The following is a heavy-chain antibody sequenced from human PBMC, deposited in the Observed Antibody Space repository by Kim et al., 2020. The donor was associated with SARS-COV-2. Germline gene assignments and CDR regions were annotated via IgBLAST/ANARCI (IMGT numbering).Heavy chain of an antibody. CDR2: IYSGGST. D-gene: IGHD6-13*01. V-gene: IGHV3-53*01. J-gene: IGHJ4*02. CDR1: GFTVSSNY. CDR3: ARTVAAAGTDTDY. Sequence: GGSLRLSCAASGFTVSSNYMSWVRQAPGKGLEWVSVIYSGGSTYYADSVKGRFTISIDNSKNTLYLQMNILRAEDTAVYYCARTVAAAGTDTDYWGQGTLVTVSS.